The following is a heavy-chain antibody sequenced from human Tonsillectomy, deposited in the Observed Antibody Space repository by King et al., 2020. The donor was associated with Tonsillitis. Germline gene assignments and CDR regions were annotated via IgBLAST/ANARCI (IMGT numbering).Heavy chain of an antibody. Sequence: VQLVESGGGLVQPGGSLTLSCAASGFTFSNFWMSWVRQAPGKGLEWVANIKEDGSEKYYMDSVKGRFTISRDTAKKSLFLQMNSLRVEDTAVYYCTKXGRNAXXNWXXXILVTV. CDR3: TKXGRNAXXN. V-gene: IGHV3-7*01. J-gene: IGHJ4*01. CDR1: GFTFSNFW. CDR2: IKEDGSEK.